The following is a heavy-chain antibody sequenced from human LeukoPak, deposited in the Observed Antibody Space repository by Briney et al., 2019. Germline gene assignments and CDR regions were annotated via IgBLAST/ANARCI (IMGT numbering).Heavy chain of an antibody. V-gene: IGHV3-53*01. CDR2: IYNSANT. CDR3: ARAGYYYDSSGAWFDP. Sequence: GGSLRLSCAASGFTVSSKFMNWVRQAPGKGLEWVSVIYNSANTHYADSVKGRFTISRDNSKNTLYLQMNSLRAEDTAIYYCARAGYYYDSSGAWFDPWGQGTLVTVSS. J-gene: IGHJ5*02. CDR1: GFTVSSKF. D-gene: IGHD3-22*01.